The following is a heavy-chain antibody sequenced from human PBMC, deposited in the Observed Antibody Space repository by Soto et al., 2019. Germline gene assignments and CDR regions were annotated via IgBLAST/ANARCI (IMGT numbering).Heavy chain of an antibody. Sequence: EVQLLESGGGLVQPGGSLRLSCATSGFTYSSYAMSWVRQAPGKGLEWVSGISGGGDATFYADSVKGRVTISRDNSKNTLYLQMNSLRAEDTALYYCAKKVSGSVTSAASWYFDLWGRGTLVTVSS. CDR2: ISGGGDAT. J-gene: IGHJ2*01. V-gene: IGHV3-23*01. CDR1: GFTYSSYA. CDR3: AKKVSGSVTSAASWYFDL. D-gene: IGHD4-17*01.